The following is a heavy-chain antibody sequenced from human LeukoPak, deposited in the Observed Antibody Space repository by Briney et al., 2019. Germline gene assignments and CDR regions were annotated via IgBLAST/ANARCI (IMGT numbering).Heavy chain of an antibody. V-gene: IGHV3-66*01. Sequence: PGGSLRLSCAASGFTFSSYAMSWVRQAPGKGLEWVSVIYSGGSTYYADSVKGRFTISRDNSKNTLYLQMNSLRAEDTAVYYCGRVYGGAIDYWGQGTLVTVSS. D-gene: IGHD3-16*01. J-gene: IGHJ4*02. CDR3: GRVYGGAIDY. CDR2: IYSGGST. CDR1: GFTFSSYA.